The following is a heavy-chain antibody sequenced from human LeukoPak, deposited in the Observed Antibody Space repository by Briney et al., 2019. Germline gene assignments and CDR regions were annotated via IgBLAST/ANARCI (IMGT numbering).Heavy chain of an antibody. D-gene: IGHD1-1*01. CDR1: GYTFSDFY. Sequence: ASVKVSCQTSGYTFSDFYLNWVRQAPGQGLEWMGWINPYSGTLISAQSLQGRLTMTWDTSTGTAYMELTRLTSDDTAVYYCATATVTHTRDPWGRGTLVTVSS. CDR3: ATATVTHTRDP. V-gene: IGHV1-2*02. CDR2: INPYSGTL. J-gene: IGHJ5*02.